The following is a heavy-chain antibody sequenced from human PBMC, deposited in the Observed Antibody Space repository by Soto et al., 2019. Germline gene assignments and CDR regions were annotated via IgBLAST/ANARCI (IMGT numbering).Heavy chain of an antibody. CDR3: AKVSYDFWSGYSGDLFDY. V-gene: IGHV3-23*01. D-gene: IGHD3-3*01. CDR2: ISDNGGSA. CDR1: GFTFNNYD. Sequence: PVGSLRLSCAASGFTFNNYDMSWVRQAPGRGLEWVSRISDNGGSAHYADSVKGRFTISRDNSKNTLYLQMNSLRVEDTAVYYCAKVSYDFWSGYSGDLFDYWGQGTLVTVSS. J-gene: IGHJ4*02.